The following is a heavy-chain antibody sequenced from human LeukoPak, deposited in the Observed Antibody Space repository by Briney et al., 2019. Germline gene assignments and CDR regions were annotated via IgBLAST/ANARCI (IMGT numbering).Heavy chain of an antibody. Sequence: GGSLRLSCAASGFTFSSYAMSWVRQARGKGLEWVAAISGSGGSTYYADSVKGRFTISRDNSKNTLYLQMNSLRAEDTAVYYCASCSGGIGCWGQGTLVTVSS. CDR2: ISGSGGST. CDR3: ASCSGGIGC. J-gene: IGHJ4*02. D-gene: IGHD2-15*01. V-gene: IGHV3-23*01. CDR1: GFTFSSYA.